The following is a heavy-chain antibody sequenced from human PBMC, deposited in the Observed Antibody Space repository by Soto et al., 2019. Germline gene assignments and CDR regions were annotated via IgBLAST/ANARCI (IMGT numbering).Heavy chain of an antibody. Sequence: GGSLRLSCAASGFTFSSYSMNWVRQAPGKGLEWVSSISSSSSYIYYADSVKGRFTISRDNAKNSLYLQMNSLRAEDTAVYYCARDSGLRDSNYENPTPTTTGYGMDVWGQGTTVTVSS. CDR1: GFTFSSYS. CDR2: ISSSSSYI. V-gene: IGHV3-21*01. CDR3: ARDSGLRDSNYENPTPTTTGYGMDV. D-gene: IGHD4-4*01. J-gene: IGHJ6*02.